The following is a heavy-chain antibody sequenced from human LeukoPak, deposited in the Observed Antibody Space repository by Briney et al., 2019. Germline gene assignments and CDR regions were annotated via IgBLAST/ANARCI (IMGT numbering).Heavy chain of an antibody. V-gene: IGHV4-4*07. CDR3: ARSSGHDFDY. J-gene: IGHJ4*02. CDR1: SGSLSSFY. CDR2: IYPSGST. D-gene: IGHD5-12*01. Sequence: SETLSLTCTVSSGSLSSFYWNWIRQPAGKGLEWVGRIYPSGSTDYNASLKSRVTMSVDTSKKQFSLKLNSVTAADTAVYHCARSSGHDFDYWGQGILVTVSS.